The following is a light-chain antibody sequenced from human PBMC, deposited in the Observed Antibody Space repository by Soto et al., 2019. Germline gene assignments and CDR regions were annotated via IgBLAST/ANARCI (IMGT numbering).Light chain of an antibody. V-gene: IGLV7-46*01. J-gene: IGLJ2*01. CDR1: TGAVTSGHY. Sequence: QAVVTQEPSLTVSPGGTVTLTCGSSTGAVTSGHYPYWFQQKPGQAPRTLIYDTRNKHSWTPARFSGSLLGGKAALTLSGAQHEDEAEYYCLLSYSGARGVFGGGTKLTVL. CDR3: LLSYSGARGV. CDR2: DTR.